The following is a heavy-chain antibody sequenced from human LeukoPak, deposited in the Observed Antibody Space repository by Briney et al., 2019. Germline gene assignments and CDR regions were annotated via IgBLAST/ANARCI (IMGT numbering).Heavy chain of an antibody. V-gene: IGHV4-39*01. CDR1: GGSISSSSYY. D-gene: IGHD6-6*01. Sequence: PSETLSLTCTVSGGSISSSSYYWGWIRQPPGKGLEWIGSIYYSGSTYYNPSLKSRVTISVDTSKNQLTLKLSSVTAADTAVYYCARPSIAARYIDYWGQGTLVTVSS. J-gene: IGHJ4*02. CDR2: IYYSGST. CDR3: ARPSIAARYIDY.